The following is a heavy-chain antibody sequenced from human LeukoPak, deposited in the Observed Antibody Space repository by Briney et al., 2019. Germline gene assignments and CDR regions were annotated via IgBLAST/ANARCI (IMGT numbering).Heavy chain of an antibody. J-gene: IGHJ5*02. CDR1: GDSISSSTYY. CDR3: TRDGAAAGWFGP. CDR2: IYRSGTT. D-gene: IGHD6-13*01. V-gene: IGHV4-39*02. Sequence: PSETLSLTCNVSGDSISSSTYYWGWIRQPPGKGLEWIANIYRSGTTYYNPSLKSRATISVDTSSNQFSLKLTSVTAADTAVYYCTRDGAAAGWFGPWGQGTLVTVSS.